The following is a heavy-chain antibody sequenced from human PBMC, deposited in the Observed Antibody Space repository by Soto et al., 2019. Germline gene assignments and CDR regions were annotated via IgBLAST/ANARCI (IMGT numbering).Heavy chain of an antibody. CDR1: GVSISIPNW. J-gene: IGHJ3*02. CDR2: IDHSGTT. Sequence: QVQLQESGPGLVKPSGTLSLTCAVSGVSISIPNWWAWVRQAPGKGLEWIGEIDHSGTTNYNPSLNXRVXIXRDRSKNQFSLRLTSVAAADTAVYFCARGKFYAFDIWGQGTMVTVSS. V-gene: IGHV4-4*02. CDR3: ARGKFYAFDI.